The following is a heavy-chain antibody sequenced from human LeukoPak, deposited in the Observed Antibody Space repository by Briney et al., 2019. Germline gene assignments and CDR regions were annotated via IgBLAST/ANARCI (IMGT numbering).Heavy chain of an antibody. CDR2: IYYSGST. CDR3: ARELKVGNTGYYFDY. V-gene: IGHV4-59*01. D-gene: IGHD2/OR15-2a*01. J-gene: IGHJ4*02. Sequence: SETLSLTCTVSRGSISDYYWIWIRQPPGEGLEWIGYIYYSGSTNYNPSLKSRVTISLDTSKNQFSLNLNSVTAADTGVYYCARELKVGNTGYYFDYWGQGTLVTVSS. CDR1: RGSISDYY.